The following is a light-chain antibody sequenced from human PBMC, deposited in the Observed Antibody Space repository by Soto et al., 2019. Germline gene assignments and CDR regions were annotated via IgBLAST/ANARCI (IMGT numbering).Light chain of an antibody. J-gene: IGLJ1*01. V-gene: IGLV2-14*01. CDR3: SSYTSSSSDV. Sequence: QSALTQPASVSGSPGQSITISCTGTSSDVGGYNYVSWYQQHPGKAPKLMIYEVTNRPSGVSNRFSGSKSGNTASLPISGLQAEDEADYYCSSYTSSSSDVFGHGTKLTVL. CDR1: SSDVGGYNY. CDR2: EVT.